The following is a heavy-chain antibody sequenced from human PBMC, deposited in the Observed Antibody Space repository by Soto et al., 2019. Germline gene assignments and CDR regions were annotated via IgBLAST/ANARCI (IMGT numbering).Heavy chain of an antibody. V-gene: IGHV1-58*02. D-gene: IGHD6-13*01. CDR2: IVVGSGNT. J-gene: IGHJ6*02. Sequence: SVKVSCKASGFTFTSSAMQWVRQARGQRLEWIGWIVVGSGNTNYAQKFQERVTITRDMSTSTAYMELSSLRSEDTAVYYCAAEGQIAAAGTGDYYYYGMDVWGRGTTVTVSS. CDR3: AAEGQIAAAGTGDYYYYGMDV. CDR1: GFTFTSSA.